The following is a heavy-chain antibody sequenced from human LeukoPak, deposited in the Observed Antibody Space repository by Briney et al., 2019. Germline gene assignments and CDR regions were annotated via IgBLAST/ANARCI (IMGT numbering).Heavy chain of an antibody. CDR1: GYTFTGYY. CDR2: INPNSGGT. J-gene: IGHJ3*02. CDR3: AREEGGSSQVDAFDI. D-gene: IGHD1-26*01. V-gene: IGHV1-2*02. Sequence: ASVKVSCKASGYTFTGYYMHWVRQAPGQGLEWMGWINPNSGGTNYAQKFQGRVTMTRDTSISTAYMELSRLRSDATAVYYCAREEGGSSQVDAFDIWGQGAMVTVSS.